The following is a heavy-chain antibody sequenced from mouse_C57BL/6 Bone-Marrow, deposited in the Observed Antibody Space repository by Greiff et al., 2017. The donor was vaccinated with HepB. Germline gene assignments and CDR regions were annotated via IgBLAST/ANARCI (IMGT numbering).Heavy chain of an antibody. CDR2: IYPGGGYT. V-gene: IGHV1-63*01. CDR3: ARKSNYVYYAMGY. CDR1: GYTFTNYW. D-gene: IGHD2-5*01. J-gene: IGHJ4*01. Sequence: QVQLQQSGAELVRPGTSVKMSCKASGYTFTNYWIGWAKQRPGHGLEWIGDIYPGGGYTNYNEKFKGKATLTADKSSSAAYMQFSSLTSEDSAIYYCARKSNYVYYAMGYWGQGTSVTVSS.